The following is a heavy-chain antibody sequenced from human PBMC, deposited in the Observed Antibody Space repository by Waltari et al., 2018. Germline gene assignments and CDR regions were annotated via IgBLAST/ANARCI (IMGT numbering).Heavy chain of an antibody. V-gene: IGHV1-69*12. D-gene: IGHD1-26*01. CDR3: AKRIVGGPFDV. CDR1: GGTFGTYA. J-gene: IGHJ3*01. CDR2: SIPIYGKP. Sequence: QVHLVQSGAEVRKPGSSVKVSCEASGGTFGTYAISWVRQAPGQGLEWMGGSIPIYGKPNYAQKFQGRVNVAADELTTTAYMELSSLRSDDTAVYYCAKRIVGGPFDVWGQGTMVTVSS.